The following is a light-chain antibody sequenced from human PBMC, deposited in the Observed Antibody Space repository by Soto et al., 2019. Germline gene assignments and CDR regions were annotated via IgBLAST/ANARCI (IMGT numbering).Light chain of an antibody. CDR1: SSNIGAGYD. CDR3: QSYDSSLGGYVV. J-gene: IGLJ2*01. CDR2: GNS. V-gene: IGLV1-40*01. Sequence: QSVLTQPPSVSGAPGQRVTISCTGSSSNIGAGYDVHWYQQLPGTAPKLLIYGNSNRPSGVPDRFSGSKSGTSASLAITGLQAEYEAYYYCQSYDSSLGGYVVFGGGTKLPVL.